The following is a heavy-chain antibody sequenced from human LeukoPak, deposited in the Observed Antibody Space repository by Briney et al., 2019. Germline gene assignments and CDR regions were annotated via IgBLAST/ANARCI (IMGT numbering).Heavy chain of an antibody. D-gene: IGHD6-13*01. V-gene: IGHV3-21*01. Sequence: GGSLRLSCAASGFTFSSYSMNWVRQAPGKGLEWVSSISSSSSYIYYADSVKGRFTISRDNAKNSLYLQMNSLSAEDTAVYYCARDHGSSYYYYYYMDVWGKGTTVTISS. CDR3: ARDHGSSYYYYYYMDV. J-gene: IGHJ6*03. CDR2: ISSSSSYI. CDR1: GFTFSSYS.